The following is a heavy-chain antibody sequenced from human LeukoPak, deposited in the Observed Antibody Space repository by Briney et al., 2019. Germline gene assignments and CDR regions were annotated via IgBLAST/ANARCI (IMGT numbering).Heavy chain of an antibody. CDR3: ARDRSITMVRGIYFDY. Sequence: GGSLRLSCAASGXTFSSYNMNWVRQAPGKGLEWVSSISSGTTYIYYADSVKGRFTISRDNAKNSLYLQMNSLRAEDTAVYYCARDRSITMVRGIYFDYWGQGTLVTVSS. V-gene: IGHV3-21*01. CDR1: GXTFSSYN. D-gene: IGHD3-10*01. J-gene: IGHJ4*02. CDR2: ISSGTTYI.